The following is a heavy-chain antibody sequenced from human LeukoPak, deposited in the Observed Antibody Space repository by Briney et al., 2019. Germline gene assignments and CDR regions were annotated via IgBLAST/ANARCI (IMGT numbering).Heavy chain of an antibody. CDR1: GFTFSSYS. CDR2: ISSSSSYI. J-gene: IGHJ4*02. D-gene: IGHD2-15*01. Sequence: NPGGSLRLSCAASGFTFSSYSMNWVRQAPGKGLEWVSSISSSSSYIYYADSVKGRFTISRDNAKNSLYLQMNSLRAEDTAVYYCAVYCSGGSCRFDYWGQGTLVTVSS. V-gene: IGHV3-21*01. CDR3: AVYCSGGSCRFDY.